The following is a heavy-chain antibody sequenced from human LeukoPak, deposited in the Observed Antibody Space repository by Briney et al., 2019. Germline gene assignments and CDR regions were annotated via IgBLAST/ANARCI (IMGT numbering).Heavy chain of an antibody. CDR2: IYYTGST. CDR1: GASISSSSYY. J-gene: IGHJ4*02. D-gene: IGHD4-17*01. Sequence: SETLSLTCTVSGASISSSSYYWGWIRQPPGKGLEWIGIIYYTGSTYYNPSLKSRLTISIDTSKKQFSLKLTSVTAADMAVYYCARSSTVTVFDYWGQGSLVTVSS. CDR3: ARSSTVTVFDY. V-gene: IGHV4-39*07.